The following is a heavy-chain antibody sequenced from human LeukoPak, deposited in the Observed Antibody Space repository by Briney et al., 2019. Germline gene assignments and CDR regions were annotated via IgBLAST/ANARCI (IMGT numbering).Heavy chain of an antibody. CDR2: ISNSGST. V-gene: IGHV4-59*08. Sequence: SETLSLTCTVSGGSISSHYWTWIRQSPVKGLEWIGDISNSGSTSYNPSLKSRVTISVDTSKSQFSLKLSSVTAADTAVYYCARWPGSYLYYGMDVWGQGTTVTVSS. CDR1: GGSISSHY. D-gene: IGHD3-10*01. J-gene: IGHJ6*02. CDR3: ARWPGSYLYYGMDV.